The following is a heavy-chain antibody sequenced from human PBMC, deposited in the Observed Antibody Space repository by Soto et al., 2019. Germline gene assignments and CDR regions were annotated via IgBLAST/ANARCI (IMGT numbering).Heavy chain of an antibody. J-gene: IGHJ4*02. Sequence: ETLSLTCTVSGGSISSYYWSWIRQPPGKGLEWIGYIYYSGSTNYNPSLKSRVTISVDTSKNQFSLKLSSVTAADTAVYYCARDGYSSSWQTFDYWGQGTLVTVSS. CDR2: IYYSGST. CDR3: ARDGYSSSWQTFDY. CDR1: GGSISSYY. D-gene: IGHD6-13*01. V-gene: IGHV4-59*01.